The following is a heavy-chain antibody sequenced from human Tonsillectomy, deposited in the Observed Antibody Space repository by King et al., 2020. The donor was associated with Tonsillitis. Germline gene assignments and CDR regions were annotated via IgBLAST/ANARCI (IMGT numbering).Heavy chain of an antibody. CDR1: GYTFPNYG. J-gene: IGHJ4*02. V-gene: IGHV1-18*01. Sequence: QLVQSGAEVKKPGASVKVSCKASGYTFPNYGITWVRQAPGQGLEWMGWISAYNGNTNFAQKVQDRITMTTDTSTSTAYMEMWSLGSDDTAVYYCARDRHQLLDYWGQGTQVTVSS. CDR2: ISAYNGNT. D-gene: IGHD2-2*01. CDR3: ARDRHQLLDY.